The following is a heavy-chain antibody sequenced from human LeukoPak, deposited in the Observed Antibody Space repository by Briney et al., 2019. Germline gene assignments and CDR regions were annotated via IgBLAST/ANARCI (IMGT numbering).Heavy chain of an antibody. CDR3: ATETNTSRYDGAFDI. CDR2: FDPEDGET. D-gene: IGHD2-2*01. V-gene: IGHV1-24*01. Sequence: GASVKVSCKVSGYTLTELSMHWVRQAPGKGLEWMGGFDPEDGETIYAQKFQGRVTMTEDTSTDTAYMELSSLRSEDTAVYYCATETNTSRYDGAFDIWGQGTMVTVSS. J-gene: IGHJ3*02. CDR1: GYTLTELS.